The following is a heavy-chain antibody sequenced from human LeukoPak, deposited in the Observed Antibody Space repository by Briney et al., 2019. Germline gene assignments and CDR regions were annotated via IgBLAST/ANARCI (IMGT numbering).Heavy chain of an antibody. CDR2: INHSGST. V-gene: IGHV4-34*01. J-gene: IGHJ4*02. CDR1: GGSFSGYY. D-gene: IGHD2-2*02. CDR3: ARGPRPQYCSSTSCYKSTAYYFDY. Sequence: PSETLSLTCAVYGGSFSGYYWSWIRQPPGKGLEWIGEINHSGSTNYNPSLKSRVTISVDTSKNQFSLKLSSVTAADTAVYYCARGPRPQYCSSTSCYKSTAYYFDYWGQGTLVTVSS.